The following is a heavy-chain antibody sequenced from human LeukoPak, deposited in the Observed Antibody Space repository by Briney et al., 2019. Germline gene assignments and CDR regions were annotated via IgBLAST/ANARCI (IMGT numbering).Heavy chain of an antibody. D-gene: IGHD3-10*01. V-gene: IGHV1-2*02. J-gene: IGHJ5*02. CDR3: ARADYYYGSGSANWFDP. Sequence: ASVKVSCKASGYTFTGYYMHWVRQAPGQGLEWMGWINPNSGGTNYAQKFQGRVTMTRDTSISTAYMELSRLRSDDTAVYYCARADYYYGSGSANWFDPWGQGTLVTVSS. CDR1: GYTFTGYY. CDR2: INPNSGGT.